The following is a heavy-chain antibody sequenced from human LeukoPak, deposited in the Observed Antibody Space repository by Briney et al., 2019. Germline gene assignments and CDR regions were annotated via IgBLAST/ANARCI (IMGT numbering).Heavy chain of an antibody. V-gene: IGHV4-30-4*01. CDR1: GGSISSGDYY. CDR3: ATVGMATVTGFDY. D-gene: IGHD4-17*01. Sequence: SQTLSLTCTVSGGSISSGDYYWSWIRQPPGKGLEWIGYIYYSGSTYYNPSLKSRVTISVDTSKNQFSLKLSSVTAADTAVYYCATVGMATVTGFDYWGQGTLSPSPQ. J-gene: IGHJ4*02. CDR2: IYYSGST.